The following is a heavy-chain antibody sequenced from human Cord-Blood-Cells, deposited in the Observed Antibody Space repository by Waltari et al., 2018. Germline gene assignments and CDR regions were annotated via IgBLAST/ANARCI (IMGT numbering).Heavy chain of an antibody. D-gene: IGHD3-9*01. Sequence: QVQLVESGGGVVQPGRSLRLSCAASGFPFSRYPMPRVRQAPGKGLEWVAVISYDGSNKYYADSVKGRFTISRDNSKNTLYLQMNSLRAEDTAVYYCARGGFDDDAFDIWGQGTMVTVSS. V-gene: IGHV3-30-3*01. CDR2: ISYDGSNK. CDR1: GFPFSRYP. J-gene: IGHJ3*02. CDR3: ARGGFDDDAFDI.